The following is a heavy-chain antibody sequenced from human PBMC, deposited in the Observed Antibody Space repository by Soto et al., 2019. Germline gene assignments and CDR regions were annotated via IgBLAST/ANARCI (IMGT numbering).Heavy chain of an antibody. CDR2: IYYSGTT. CDR3: ARYVNPYDTAVWFDP. J-gene: IGHJ5*02. CDR1: GGSISSYY. Sequence: PSETLSLTXTVSGGSISSYYWSWIRQPPGKGLEWIGYIYYSGTTNYNSSLKSRVTMSLDTSKNQFSLRLRSVTAADTAVYYCARYVNPYDTAVWFDPWGQGTLVTVSS. D-gene: IGHD3-9*01. V-gene: IGHV4-59*01.